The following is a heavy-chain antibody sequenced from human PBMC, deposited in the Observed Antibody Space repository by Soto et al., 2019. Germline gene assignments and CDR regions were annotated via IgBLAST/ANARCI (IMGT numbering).Heavy chain of an antibody. CDR1: GSTFTSYY. CDR2: ISPNGVST. Sequence: ASVKVSCKASGSTFTSYYLHWVRQAPGHGLEWMGIISPNGVSTSYSQDFQGRVTMTRDTSTTTVYMELSRLRSEDTAVYYCARDISRSGSYSFDYWGQGTLVTVSS. J-gene: IGHJ4*02. CDR3: ARDISRSGSYSFDY. D-gene: IGHD1-26*01. V-gene: IGHV1-46*01.